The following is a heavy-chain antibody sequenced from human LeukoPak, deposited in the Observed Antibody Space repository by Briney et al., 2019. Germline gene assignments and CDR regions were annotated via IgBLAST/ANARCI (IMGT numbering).Heavy chain of an antibody. CDR1: GFTFSTYW. CDR3: VRDMGYYDKV. D-gene: IGHD3-22*01. J-gene: IGHJ4*02. V-gene: IGHV3-74*01. CDR2: INSDGSST. Sequence: GGSLRLSCAASGFTFSTYWMHWVREAPGTGLVWVSRINSDGSSTNYADSVKGRFTISRDNAKNTLYLQMNSLRAEDTAVYYCVRDMGYYDKVWGQGTLVTVSS.